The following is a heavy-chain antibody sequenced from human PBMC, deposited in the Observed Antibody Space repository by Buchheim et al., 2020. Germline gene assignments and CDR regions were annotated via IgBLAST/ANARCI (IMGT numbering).Heavy chain of an antibody. CDR1: DGSISSGGYY. V-gene: IGHV4-31*03. D-gene: IGHD2-15*01. Sequence: QVQLQESGPGLVKPSQTLSLTCTVSDGSISSGGYYWSWIRQHPGKGLEWIGYIYYSGSTYYNPSLKSRVTISVDTSKNQFSLKLSSVTAADTAVYYCARVPRDIVVVVAATPGWYFDLWGRGTL. CDR3: ARVPRDIVVVVAATPGWYFDL. J-gene: IGHJ2*01. CDR2: IYYSGST.